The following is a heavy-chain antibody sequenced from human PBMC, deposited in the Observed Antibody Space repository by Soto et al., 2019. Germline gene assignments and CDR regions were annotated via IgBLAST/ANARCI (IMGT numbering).Heavy chain of an antibody. CDR2: INHSGST. CDR1: GGSFSGYY. CDR3: ARLSGSYSSF. V-gene: IGHV4-34*01. J-gene: IGHJ2*01. D-gene: IGHD1-26*01. Sequence: QVQLQQWGAGLLKPSETLSLTCAVYGGSFSGYYWSWIRQPPGKGLEWIGEINHSGSTNYNPSLKSRVTISVDTSKNQFSLKLSSVTAADTAVYYCARLSGSYSSFWGRGTLVTVSS.